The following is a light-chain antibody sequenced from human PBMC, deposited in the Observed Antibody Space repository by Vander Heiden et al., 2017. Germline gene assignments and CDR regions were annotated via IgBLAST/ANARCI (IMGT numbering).Light chain of an antibody. CDR1: QGISNY. CDR3: QKYNTGVT. V-gene: IGKV1-27*01. CDR2: AAY. Sequence: DIQMTQSPSSLSASVGDTLTITCRASQGISNYLAWYQQRPGQVPKLLIYAAYTLQSRVPSRFSGGGSGTDFTLTISGLQPEDVATYYCQKYNTGVTFGPGTKVDLK. J-gene: IGKJ3*01.